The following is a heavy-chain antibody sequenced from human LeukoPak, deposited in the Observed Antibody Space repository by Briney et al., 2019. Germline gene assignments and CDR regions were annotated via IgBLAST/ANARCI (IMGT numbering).Heavy chain of an antibody. V-gene: IGHV4-39*07. J-gene: IGHJ5*02. Sequence: SETLSLTCTVSGGSISSSSYYWGWIRQPPGKGLEWIGSIYYSGSTYYNPSLKSRVTISVDTSKNQFSLKLSSVTAADTAVYYCARVGVGDYGDYGWFDPWGQGTLVTVSS. CDR1: GGSISSSSYY. CDR2: IYYSGST. CDR3: ARVGVGDYGDYGWFDP. D-gene: IGHD4-17*01.